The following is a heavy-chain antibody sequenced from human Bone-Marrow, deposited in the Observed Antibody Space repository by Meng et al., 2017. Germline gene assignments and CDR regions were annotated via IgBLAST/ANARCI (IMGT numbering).Heavy chain of an antibody. V-gene: IGHV1-2*04. CDR1: GYTFPDYW. CDR3: ARDEDISAAGKLFGDY. Sequence: QGEVVQSGAEVKKPGASVKVSCKASGYTFPDYWLHWVRRAPGQGLEWMGRINPKSGDTHYAQRFQGWVTMTGDTSISTAYMELSGLRSDDTAMYYCARDEDISAAGKLFGDYWGQGTLVTASS. CDR2: INPKSGDT. J-gene: IGHJ4*02. D-gene: IGHD6-13*01.